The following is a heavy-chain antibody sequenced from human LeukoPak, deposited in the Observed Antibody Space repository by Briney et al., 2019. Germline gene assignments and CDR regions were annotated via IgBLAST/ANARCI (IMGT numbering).Heavy chain of an antibody. Sequence: SETLSLTCTVSGGSIGGDLCFWHWVRQPAGKGLEWVGRVSASGTPNSNPSPKSRVTVSVDTSKNQFSLMLSSVTAADTAVYYCARVLVRPTTRWFDPWGQGILVTVSS. CDR1: GGSIGGDLCF. J-gene: IGHJ5*02. V-gene: IGHV4-61*02. CDR2: VSASGTP. CDR3: ARVLVRPTTRWFDP. D-gene: IGHD1-26*01.